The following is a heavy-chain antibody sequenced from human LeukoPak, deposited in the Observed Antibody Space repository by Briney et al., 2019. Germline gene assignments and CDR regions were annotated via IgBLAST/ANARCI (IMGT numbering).Heavy chain of an antibody. Sequence: ASVKVSCKASGYTFTSYGIRWVRQAPGQGLEWMGWISAYNGNTNYAQKLQGRVTMTTDTSTSTAYMELRSLRSDDTAVYYCARSEAAASEWGCDYWGQGTLVTVSS. J-gene: IGHJ4*02. D-gene: IGHD7-27*01. CDR3: ARSEAAASEWGCDY. CDR1: GYTFTSYG. V-gene: IGHV1-18*01. CDR2: ISAYNGNT.